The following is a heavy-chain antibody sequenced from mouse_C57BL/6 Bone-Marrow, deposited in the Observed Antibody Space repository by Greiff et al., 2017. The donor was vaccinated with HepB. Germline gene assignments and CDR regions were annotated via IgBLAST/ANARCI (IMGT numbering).Heavy chain of an antibody. CDR2: IDPSDSYT. J-gene: IGHJ1*03. Sequence: VQLQQPGAELVKPGASVKLSCKASGYTFTSYWMQWVKQRPGQGLEWIGEIDPSDSYTNYNQKFKGKATLTVDTSSSTAYMQLSSLTSEDSAVYYCARKGTTVVAEYFDVWGTGTTVTVSS. D-gene: IGHD1-1*01. CDR3: ARKGTTVVAEYFDV. CDR1: GYTFTSYW. V-gene: IGHV1-50*01.